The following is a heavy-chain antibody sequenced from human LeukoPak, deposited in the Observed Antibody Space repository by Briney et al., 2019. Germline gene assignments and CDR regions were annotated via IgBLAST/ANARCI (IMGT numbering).Heavy chain of an antibody. V-gene: IGHV4-59*01. J-gene: IGHJ4*02. CDR1: GGSISSYY. D-gene: IGHD3-16*01. CDR3: ARGPFRGVMLGFDS. CDR2: IVYTGST. Sequence: SETLSLTCTVSGGSISSYYWSWIRQPPGNGLEWIGYIVYTGSTNNNPSLKSRVTTSVDTSKNQFSLKLSSVTAADTAVYYCARGPFRGVMLGFDSWGQGTLVTVSS.